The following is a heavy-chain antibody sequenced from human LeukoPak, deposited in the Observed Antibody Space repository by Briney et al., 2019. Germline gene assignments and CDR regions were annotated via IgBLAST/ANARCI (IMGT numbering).Heavy chain of an antibody. Sequence: SETLSLTCAVSGGSISSSYWWSWVRQPPGKGLEWIGEIYHSGSTNYNPSLKSRVTISVDKSKNQFSLKLSSVTAADTAVYYCARYSSSWYDGMDVWGQGTTVTVSS. V-gene: IGHV4-4*02. J-gene: IGHJ6*02. CDR3: ARYSSSWYDGMDV. CDR2: IYHSGST. CDR1: GGSISSSYW. D-gene: IGHD6-13*01.